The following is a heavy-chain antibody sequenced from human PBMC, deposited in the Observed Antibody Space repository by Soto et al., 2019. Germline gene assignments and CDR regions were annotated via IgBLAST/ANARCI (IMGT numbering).Heavy chain of an antibody. Sequence: QVQLVQSGAEVKKPGSSVKVSCKASGGTFSSNAISWVRQAPGQGLEWMGGIIPIYASPNYAQNFQGRVTVTADKATSTAYLELSLLKFADSAIYYCAVTVTGSRSPLDHWGRGTLVIVSS. J-gene: IGHJ5*02. V-gene: IGHV1-69*06. D-gene: IGHD3-9*01. CDR3: AVTVTGSRSPLDH. CDR2: IIPIYASP. CDR1: GGTFSSNA.